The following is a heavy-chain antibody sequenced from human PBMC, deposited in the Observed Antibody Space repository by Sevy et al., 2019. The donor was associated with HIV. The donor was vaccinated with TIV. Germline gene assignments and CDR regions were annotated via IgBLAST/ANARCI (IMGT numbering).Heavy chain of an antibody. D-gene: IGHD3-22*01. Sequence: GGSLRLSCAASGFTFSSYAMSWVRQAPEKGLEWVSVISDSGGNTYYADSVKGRFTISRDNSRNTLYLQMNSLRAEDTAVYYCAKDPPTHNYYGSSGYFDSWGQGTLVTVSS. CDR3: AKDPPTHNYYGSSGYFDS. V-gene: IGHV3-23*01. CDR2: ISDSGGNT. J-gene: IGHJ5*02. CDR1: GFTFSSYA.